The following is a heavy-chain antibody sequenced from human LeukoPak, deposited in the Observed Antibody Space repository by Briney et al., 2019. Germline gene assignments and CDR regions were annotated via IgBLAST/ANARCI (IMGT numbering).Heavy chain of an antibody. Sequence: GGSLRLSCVASGFSVSTYSLHWVRQAPGKRLEWVALISYAGDNKYYTESVKGRCAISRDNAKNTLYLQINSLRTDDTAIYYCARGITAGGAFDYWGQGTLVAVSS. CDR3: ARGITAGGAFDY. CDR2: ISYAGDNK. CDR1: GFSVSTYS. V-gene: IGHV3-30*09. D-gene: IGHD1-14*01. J-gene: IGHJ4*02.